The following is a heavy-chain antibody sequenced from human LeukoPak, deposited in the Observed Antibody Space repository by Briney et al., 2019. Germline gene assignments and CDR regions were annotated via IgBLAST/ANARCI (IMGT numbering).Heavy chain of an antibody. V-gene: IGHV3-23*01. J-gene: IGHJ4*02. CDR2: VSGSGANT. CDR3: ARLQPLVIPAAKLGFDY. Sequence: GGALRLSCAASGFTFSSYAMSWVGQAPGKGLEGLSRVSGSGANTYYADSVKGRFTISRDNSRDRIYLQMNSLRTDDTAVYYCARLQPLVIPAAKLGFDYWGQGTLVTVSS. CDR1: GFTFSSYA. D-gene: IGHD2-2*01.